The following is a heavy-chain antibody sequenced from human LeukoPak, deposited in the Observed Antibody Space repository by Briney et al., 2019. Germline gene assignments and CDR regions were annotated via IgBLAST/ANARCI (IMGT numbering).Heavy chain of an antibody. J-gene: IGHJ3*02. CDR3: AREGVAATLGVDAFDI. D-gene: IGHD2-15*01. V-gene: IGHV1-8*02. CDR2: MNPNSGNT. Sequence: ASVKVSCKASGYTFTSYGINWVRQATGQGLEWMGWMNPNSGNTGYAQKFQGRVTMTRNTSISTAYMELSSLRSEDTAVYYCAREGVAATLGVDAFDIWGQGTMVTVSS. CDR1: GYTFTSYG.